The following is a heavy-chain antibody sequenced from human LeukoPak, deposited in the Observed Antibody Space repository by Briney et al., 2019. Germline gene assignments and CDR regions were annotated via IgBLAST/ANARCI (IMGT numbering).Heavy chain of an antibody. CDR1: GGSISSSSYY. J-gene: IGHJ4*02. Sequence: PSETLSLTCTVSGGSISSSSYYWGWIRQPPGKGLEWIGSIYYSGSTYYNPSLKSRVTISVDTSKNQFSLKLSSVTAADTAVYYCARQARGVWLRRYYFDYWGQGTLVTVSS. CDR2: IYYSGST. D-gene: IGHD5-12*01. CDR3: ARQARGVWLRRYYFDY. V-gene: IGHV4-39*01.